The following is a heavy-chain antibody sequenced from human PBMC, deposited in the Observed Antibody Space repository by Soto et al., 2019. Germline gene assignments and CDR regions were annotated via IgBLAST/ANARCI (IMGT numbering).Heavy chain of an antibody. V-gene: IGHV1-18*04. CDR3: TREAGWQRMVPYD. J-gene: IGHJ4*02. CDR1: GYTFTSYG. CDR2: ISAFNGDT. D-gene: IGHD6-25*01. Sequence: QVHLVQSGSEVKKPGASENVSCKAFGYTFTSYGFSWVRQVPGKGVEWLGWISAFNGDTQYAQTMKGRLTVTIDTSTTTVHVELRSLTPADTAVYYCTREAGWQRMVPYDLGQGTLVSVS.